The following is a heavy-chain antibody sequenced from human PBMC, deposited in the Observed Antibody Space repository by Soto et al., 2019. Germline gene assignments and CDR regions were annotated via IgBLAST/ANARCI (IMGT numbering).Heavy chain of an antibody. CDR3: ARDCREHINDGGSCYGYYYYGMDV. D-gene: IGHD2-15*01. CDR1: GFTFSDYY. V-gene: IGHV3-11*06. J-gene: IGHJ6*02. CDR2: ISSSSSYT. Sequence: GGSLRLSCAASGFTFSDYYMSWIRQAPGKGLEWVSYISSSSSYTNYADSVKGRFTISRDNAKNSLYLQMNSLRAEDTAVYYCARDCREHINDGGSCYGYYYYGMDVWGQGTTVTVSS.